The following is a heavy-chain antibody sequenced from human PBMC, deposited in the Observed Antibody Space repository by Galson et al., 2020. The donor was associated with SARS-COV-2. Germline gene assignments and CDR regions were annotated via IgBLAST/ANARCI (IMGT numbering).Heavy chain of an antibody. D-gene: IGHD2-2*01. J-gene: IGHJ4*02. V-gene: IGHV3-30*18. CDR2: ISYDGSNK. CDR3: AKDPEGVVVPAAPYFDY. CDR1: GFTFSSYG. Sequence: SCAASGFTFSSYGMHWVRQAPGKGLEWVAVISYDGSNKYYADSVKGRFTISRDNSKNTLYLQMNSLRAEDTAVYYCAKDPEGVVVPAAPYFDYWGQGTLVTVSS.